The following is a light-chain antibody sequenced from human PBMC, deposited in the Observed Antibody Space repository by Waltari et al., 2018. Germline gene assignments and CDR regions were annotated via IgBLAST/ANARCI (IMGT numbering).Light chain of an antibody. CDR3: QQSYSTGFT. V-gene: IGKV1-39*01. J-gene: IGKJ3*01. CDR2: AAS. CDR1: QVISSS. Sequence: DIQMTHAPSSLSASVGDRVTISCRASQVISSSLNWYQPKTGKPPKLLIYAASNLPTGVPSRFSGRGSGPNFTLTISDLQPEDFATYHCQQSYSTGFTFGPGTRLDLK.